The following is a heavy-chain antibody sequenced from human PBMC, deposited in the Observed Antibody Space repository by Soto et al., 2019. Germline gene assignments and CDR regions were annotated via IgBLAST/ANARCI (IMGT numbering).Heavy chain of an antibody. CDR1: SATMNTFY. J-gene: IGHJ4*02. Sequence: KTSETLSLTCTVSSATMNTFYFNWIRQPAGRGLEWIGHVYSNGSTNYNPSLKSRVTMSVDTSKKQFSLKLSSMTAADTAVYYCARQIVVTTYARHFDFWGPGTLVTVSS. V-gene: IGHV4-4*07. D-gene: IGHD2-21*02. CDR2: VYSNGST. CDR3: ARQIVVTTYARHFDF.